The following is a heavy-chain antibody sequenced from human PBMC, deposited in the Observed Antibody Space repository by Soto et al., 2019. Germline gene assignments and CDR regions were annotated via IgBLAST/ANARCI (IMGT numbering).Heavy chain of an antibody. CDR1: GDSIISYY. V-gene: IGHV4-59*01. Sequence: SETLSLTCTVSGDSIISYYWSWIRQPPGKGLEWIGYIYYSGYTSYNPSLKSRVTISVDTSKNQFSLKLNSVTAADTAVYYCARLIEGYPPHNYFDPWGQGTLVTVSS. CDR3: ARLIEGYPPHNYFDP. D-gene: IGHD3-22*01. CDR2: IYYSGYT. J-gene: IGHJ5*02.